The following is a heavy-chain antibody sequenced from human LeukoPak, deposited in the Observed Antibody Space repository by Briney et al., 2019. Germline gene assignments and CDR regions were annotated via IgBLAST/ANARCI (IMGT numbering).Heavy chain of an antibody. CDR1: GYSFTSNW. V-gene: IGHV5-51*01. J-gene: IGHJ4*02. CDR3: AGPSTADQSY. Sequence: GESLKISCKGSGYSFTSNWIGWVRQMPGKGLELMGIIYPGDSETRYSPSFQGQVTISADKSISTAYLQWSSLKASDTAMYYCAGPSTADQSYWGQGTLVTVSS. D-gene: IGHD2-21*02. CDR2: IYPGDSET.